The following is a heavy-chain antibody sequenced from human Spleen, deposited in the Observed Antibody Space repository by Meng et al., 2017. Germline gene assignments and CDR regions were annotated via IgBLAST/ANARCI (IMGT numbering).Heavy chain of an antibody. CDR1: GFTFSSYA. CDR2: ISGSAGST. CDR3: ARGSSVSH. V-gene: IGHV3-23*01. J-gene: IGHJ4*02. D-gene: IGHD3-10*01. Sequence: ESLKISCAASGFTFSSYAMSWVRQAPGKGLEWVSAISGSAGSTYYADSVKGRFTISRDNAKNSLYLQMNSLRAEDTAVYYCARGSSVSHWGEGTLVTVSS.